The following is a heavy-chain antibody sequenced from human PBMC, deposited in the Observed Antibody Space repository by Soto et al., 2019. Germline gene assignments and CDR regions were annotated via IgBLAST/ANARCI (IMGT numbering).Heavy chain of an antibody. Sequence: GGSLRLSCAASGFTFSSYSMNWVRQAPGKGLEWVSYISSSSSTIYYADSVKGRFTISRDKAKNSLYLQMNSLRDEDTAVYYCARTQQYYDSSVAPFDYWGQGTLVTVSS. CDR2: ISSSSSTI. CDR1: GFTFSSYS. V-gene: IGHV3-48*02. CDR3: ARTQQYYDSSVAPFDY. D-gene: IGHD3-22*01. J-gene: IGHJ4*02.